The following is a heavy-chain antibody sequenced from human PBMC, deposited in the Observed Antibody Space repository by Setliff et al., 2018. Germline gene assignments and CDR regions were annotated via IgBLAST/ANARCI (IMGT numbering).Heavy chain of an antibody. D-gene: IGHD5-12*01. J-gene: IGHJ4*02. Sequence: SETLSLTCAVSGYSIRNGFYWGWIRQSPVKGLEWIGTILHSRSTYYNPTLNSRVTMSVDTSKNKFSLSLSSVTAADTAVYYCARGGYNGYAAFDDWGQGALVTVSS. CDR2: ILHSRST. CDR1: GYSIRNGFY. V-gene: IGHV4-38-2*01. CDR3: ARGGYNGYAAFDD.